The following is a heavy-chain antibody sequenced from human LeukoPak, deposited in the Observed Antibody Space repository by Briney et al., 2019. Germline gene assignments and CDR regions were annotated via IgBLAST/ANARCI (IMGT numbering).Heavy chain of an antibody. V-gene: IGHV1-2*06. CDR2: INPKNGDT. CDR3: GRGIQSFDP. J-gene: IGHJ5*02. CDR1: GYTFTSNY. Sequence: ASVKVSCKAFGYTFTSNYIHWVRQAPGQGLEWMGRINPKNGDTSYAQKFQDRVTMTRDTSMSAAYMEISRLTYDDTAVYYCGRGIQSFDPWGQGTLVTVSS.